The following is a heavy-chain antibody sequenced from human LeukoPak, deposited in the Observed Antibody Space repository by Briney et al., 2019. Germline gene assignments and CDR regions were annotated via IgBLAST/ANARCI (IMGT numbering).Heavy chain of an antibody. D-gene: IGHD1-26*01. CDR3: TRDHGRATLNYYGMDV. J-gene: IGHJ6*02. CDR2: IYHSGST. Sequence: SETLSLTCTVSGGSIRSTNYYWSWIRQDPAKGLEWIGYIYHSGSTYYNPSLKSRVTISLDTSKNQFSLKLRSVTAADTAVYYCTRDHGRATLNYYGMDVWGQGTTVTVSS. V-gene: IGHV4-31*03. CDR1: GGSIRSTNYY.